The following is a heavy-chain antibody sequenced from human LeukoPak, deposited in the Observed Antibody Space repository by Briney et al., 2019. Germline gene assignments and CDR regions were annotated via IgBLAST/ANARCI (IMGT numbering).Heavy chain of an antibody. CDR1: GGSISSGTYY. Sequence: NPSETLSLTCTVSGGSISSGTYYWRWIRQPAGKGLEWIGRISTSGSTDYNPSLKSRVTISVDMSKNQFSLKLTSVTAADTAVYYCAKTMSSTWQDAFDIWGQGTVVTVSS. V-gene: IGHV4-61*02. CDR2: ISTSGST. D-gene: IGHD6-13*01. J-gene: IGHJ3*02. CDR3: AKTMSSTWQDAFDI.